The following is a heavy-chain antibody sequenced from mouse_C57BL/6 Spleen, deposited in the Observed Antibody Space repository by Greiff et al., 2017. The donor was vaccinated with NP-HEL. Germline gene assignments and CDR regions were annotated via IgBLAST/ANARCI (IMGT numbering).Heavy chain of an antibody. Sequence: QVQLQQSGAELARPGASVKLSCKASGYTFTSYGISWVKQRTGQGLEWIGEIYPRSGNTYYNEKFKGKATLTADKSSSTAYMELRSLTSEDSAVYFCASSYYYGSSSYAMDYWGQGTSVTVSS. CDR1: GYTFTSYG. CDR3: ASSYYYGSSSYAMDY. J-gene: IGHJ4*01. CDR2: IYPRSGNT. V-gene: IGHV1-81*01. D-gene: IGHD1-1*01.